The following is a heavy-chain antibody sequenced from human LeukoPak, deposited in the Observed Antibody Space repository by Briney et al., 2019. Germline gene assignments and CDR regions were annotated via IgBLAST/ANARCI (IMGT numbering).Heavy chain of an antibody. CDR2: IKSKTDGGTT. V-gene: IGHV3-15*07. CDR3: TTDRGPSSGWDNDAFDI. CDR1: GFTFSNAW. D-gene: IGHD6-19*01. J-gene: IGHJ3*02. Sequence: GSLRLSCAASGFTFSNAWMNWVRQAPGKGLEWVGRIKSKTDGGTTDYAAPVKGRFTISRDDSKNTLYLQMNSLKTEDTAVYYCTTDRGPSSGWDNDAFDIWGQGTMVTVSS.